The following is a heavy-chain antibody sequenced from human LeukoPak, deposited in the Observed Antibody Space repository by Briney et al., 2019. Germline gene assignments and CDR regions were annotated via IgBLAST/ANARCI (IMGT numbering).Heavy chain of an antibody. CDR1: GFTFSNAW. V-gene: IGHV3-15*01. CDR3: TTDRYIYGGFDY. D-gene: IGHD5-18*01. J-gene: IGHJ4*02. CDR2: IKSKTDGGTT. Sequence: GGSLRLSCAASGFTFSNAWMSWVRQAPGKGLEWVGRIKSKTDGGTTDYAAPVKGRFTISRDDSRNTLYLQMTSLKTEDTAVYYCTTDRYIYGGFDYWGQGTLVTVSS.